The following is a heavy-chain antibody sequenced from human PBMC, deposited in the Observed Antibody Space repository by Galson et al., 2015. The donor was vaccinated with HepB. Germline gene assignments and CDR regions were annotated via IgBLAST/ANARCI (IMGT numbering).Heavy chain of an antibody. V-gene: IGHV3-30*18. CDR2: TSADGSLN. J-gene: IGHJ4*02. CDR1: GFGFRSYG. Sequence: SLRLSCAASGFGFRSYGMHWVRQAPGKGLEWVAITSADGSLNYYADSVKGRFTISRDNSKNTLYLQMNSLRAEDTAVYYCAKKLPGSYYAGADYWGQGTLVTVS. D-gene: IGHD3-10*01. CDR3: AKKLPGSYYAGADY.